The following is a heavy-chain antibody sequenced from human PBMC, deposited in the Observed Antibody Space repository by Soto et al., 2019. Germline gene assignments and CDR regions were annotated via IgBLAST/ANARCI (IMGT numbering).Heavy chain of an antibody. CDR2: IDASGST. V-gene: IGHV4-4*07. J-gene: IGHJ4*02. CDR1: DGSISTYY. D-gene: IGHD3-3*01. Sequence: SETLPLTCTVSDGSISTYYCNWIRQPTGKGLEWIGRIDASGSTDYDPSLKSRVTMSVDTSKNQFSLRLSSVTAADTAVYYCARGGHDFWSGPFDYWGQGAQVTVSS. CDR3: ARGGHDFWSGPFDY.